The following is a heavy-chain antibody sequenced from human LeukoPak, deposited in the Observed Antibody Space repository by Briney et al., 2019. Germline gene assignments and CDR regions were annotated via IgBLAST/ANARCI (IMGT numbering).Heavy chain of an antibody. D-gene: IGHD6-6*01. Sequence: PGGSLRLSCAASGFTFSSYAVHWVRQAPGKGLEWVAFISSDGSNKYYADSVKGRFSISRDNSKNTLYLQMNSLRAEDTAVYYCAKDLGIIAAPLLTDYWGQGTLVTVSS. CDR1: GFTFSSYA. V-gene: IGHV3-30*04. J-gene: IGHJ4*02. CDR3: AKDLGIIAAPLLTDY. CDR2: ISSDGSNK.